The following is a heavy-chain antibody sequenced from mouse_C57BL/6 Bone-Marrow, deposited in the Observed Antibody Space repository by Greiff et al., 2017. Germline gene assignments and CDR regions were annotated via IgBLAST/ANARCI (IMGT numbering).Heavy chain of an antibody. V-gene: IGHV5-17*01. Sequence: DVQLVESGGGLVKPGGSLKLSCAASGFTFSDYGMHWVRPAPEKGLEWVAYISSGSSTIYYADTVKGRFTISRDNAKNTLFLQMTSLRSEDTAMYYCAANYYGSSYWYFDVWGTGTTVTVSS. J-gene: IGHJ1*03. CDR3: AANYYGSSYWYFDV. CDR1: GFTFSDYG. CDR2: ISSGSSTI. D-gene: IGHD1-1*01.